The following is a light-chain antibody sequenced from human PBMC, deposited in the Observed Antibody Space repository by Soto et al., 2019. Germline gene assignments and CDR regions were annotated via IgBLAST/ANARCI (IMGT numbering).Light chain of an antibody. CDR1: QSVTGSY. CDR2: GAS. J-gene: IGKJ1*01. Sequence: EILLKQSPVALSLYPGEGATLSCRASQSVTGSYLAWYQQKPGRTPRLLIYGASYRATGIPDRFSGSGSGTEFTLTINSLEPEDFAVYYCQQYGFLLRTFGQGTKV. V-gene: IGKV3-20*01. CDR3: QQYGFLLRT.